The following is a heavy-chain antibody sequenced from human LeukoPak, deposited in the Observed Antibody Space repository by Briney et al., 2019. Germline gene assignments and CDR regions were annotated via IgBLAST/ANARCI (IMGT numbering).Heavy chain of an antibody. Sequence: PLETLSLTCTVSGGSISSGGYYWSWIRQPPGKGLEWIGYIYHSGSTYYNPSLKSRVTISVDRSKNQFSLKLSSVTAADTAVYYCARHITHMYSGSPDPDGAFDIWGQGTMVTVSS. J-gene: IGHJ3*02. CDR3: ARHITHMYSGSPDPDGAFDI. CDR1: GGSISSGGYY. V-gene: IGHV4-30-2*01. CDR2: IYHSGST. D-gene: IGHD1-26*01.